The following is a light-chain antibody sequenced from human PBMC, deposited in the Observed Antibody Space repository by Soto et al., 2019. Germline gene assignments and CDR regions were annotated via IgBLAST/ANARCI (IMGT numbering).Light chain of an antibody. CDR3: QQRSNWPPRIT. J-gene: IGKJ5*01. V-gene: IGKV3-11*01. Sequence: EIVLTQSPATLSLSPGERATLSCRASRSVSSYLAWYQQKPGQAPRLLIYDASNRATGIPARFSGSGSGTYFTLTISSLEPEDFAVYYCQQRSNWPPRITFGQGTRLEIK. CDR2: DAS. CDR1: RSVSSY.